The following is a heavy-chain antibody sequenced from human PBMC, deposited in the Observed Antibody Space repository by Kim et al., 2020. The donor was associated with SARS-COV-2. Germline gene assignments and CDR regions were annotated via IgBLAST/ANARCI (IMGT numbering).Heavy chain of an antibody. J-gene: IGHJ4*02. V-gene: IGHV4-31*01. D-gene: IGHD3-3*01. CDR3: ARVITIFGVVTPSDY. Sequence: PSLKSQVTISVDTSKNLFSLKLSSVTAADTAVYYCARVITIFGVVTPSDYWGQGTLVTVSS.